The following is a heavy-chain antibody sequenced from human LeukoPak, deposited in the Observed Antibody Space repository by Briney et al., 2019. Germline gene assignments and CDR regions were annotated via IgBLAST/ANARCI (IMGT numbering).Heavy chain of an antibody. CDR2: IIPIFGTA. CDR3: ARDEGVPAASFDY. Sequence: SVKVSCKASGGTFSSYAISWVRQAPGQGLEWMGRIIPIFGTANYAQKFQGRVTITTDESTSTAYMELSSLRSEDTAVYYCARDEGVPAASFDYWGQGTPVTVSS. V-gene: IGHV1-69*05. D-gene: IGHD2-2*01. CDR1: GGTFSSYA. J-gene: IGHJ4*02.